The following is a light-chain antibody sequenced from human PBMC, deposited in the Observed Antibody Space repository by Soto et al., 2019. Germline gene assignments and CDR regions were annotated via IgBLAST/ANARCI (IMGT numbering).Light chain of an antibody. Sequence: DIVMTQSPDSLAVSLGERATINCKSSQSVLYSSNNKNYLAWYQQKPGQPPKLLIYWASTRESGVPDRFSGSGSGTDFTLTISSPQAEDVAVYYCQQYYSTPGYTFGQGTKLEIK. CDR1: QSVLYSSNNKNY. J-gene: IGKJ2*01. V-gene: IGKV4-1*01. CDR2: WAS. CDR3: QQYYSTPGYT.